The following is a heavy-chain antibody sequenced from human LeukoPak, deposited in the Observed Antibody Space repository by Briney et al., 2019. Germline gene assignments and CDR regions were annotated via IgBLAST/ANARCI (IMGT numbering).Heavy chain of an antibody. CDR3: ARDGRPGYDSSGYYFGNGFDY. CDR1: GYTFTSYY. J-gene: IGHJ4*02. V-gene: IGHV1-46*01. CDR2: INPSGGST. Sequence: ASVKVSCKASGYTFTSYYMHWVRQAPGQGLEWMGIINPSGGSTSYAQKFQGRVTMTRDTSTSTVYMELSSLRSEDTAVYYCARDGRPGYDSSGYYFGNGFDYWGQGTLVTVSS. D-gene: IGHD3-22*01.